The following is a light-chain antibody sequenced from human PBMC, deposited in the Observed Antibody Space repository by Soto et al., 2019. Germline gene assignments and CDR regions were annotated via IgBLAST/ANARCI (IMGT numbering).Light chain of an antibody. Sequence: DIQLTQSPSFLSASVGDRVTITFRASQGISSYLAWYQQKPGKAPKLLIYAASTLQSGVPSRFSGSGSGTEFNLTISSLQPEDFATYYCQQLNSYPFTFGGGTKVEIK. CDR1: QGISSY. CDR3: QQLNSYPFT. CDR2: AAS. V-gene: IGKV1-9*01. J-gene: IGKJ4*01.